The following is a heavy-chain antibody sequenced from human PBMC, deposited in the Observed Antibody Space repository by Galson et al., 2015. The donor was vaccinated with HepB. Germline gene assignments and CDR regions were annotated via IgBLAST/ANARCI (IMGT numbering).Heavy chain of an antibody. CDR1: GYTFTSYG. CDR2: ISAYNGNT. D-gene: IGHD4-23*01. V-gene: IGHV1-18*04. J-gene: IGHJ3*02. Sequence: SVKVSCKASGYTFTSYGISWVRQAPGQGLERMGWISAYNGNTNYAQKLQGRVTMTTDTSTSTAYMELRSLRSDDTAVYYCARETTVVTPHAFDIWGQGTMVTVSS. CDR3: ARETTVVTPHAFDI.